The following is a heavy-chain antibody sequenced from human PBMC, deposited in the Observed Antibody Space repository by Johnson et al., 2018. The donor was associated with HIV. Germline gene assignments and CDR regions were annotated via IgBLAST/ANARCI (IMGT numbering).Heavy chain of an antibody. CDR2: ISGSGGST. V-gene: IGHV3-23*04. CDR1: GFNFNNYG. CDR3: ASVDTAMVDTFDS. Sequence: VQLVESGGGLAKPAWSPRLSCAASGFNFNNYGMHWVRQAPGKGLEWVSAISGSGGSTYYADSVKGRFTISRDNSKNTLYLQMNSLRIEDTAVYYCASVDTAMVDTFDSWGHGTMVTVSP. J-gene: IGHJ3*02. D-gene: IGHD5-18*01.